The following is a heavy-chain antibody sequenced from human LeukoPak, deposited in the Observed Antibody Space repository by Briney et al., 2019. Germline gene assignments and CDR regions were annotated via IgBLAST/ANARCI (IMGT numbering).Heavy chain of an antibody. D-gene: IGHD6-6*01. CDR2: IYHSGST. CDR3: AKGLVSPRAARRRVYYMDV. Sequence: SETLSLTCTVSGGSIRSYYWGWIRQPPGKGLEWIGSIYHSGSTYYNPSLKSRVTISVDTSKNQFSLKLSSVTAADTAVYYCAKGLVSPRAARRRVYYMDVWGKGTTVTVSS. J-gene: IGHJ6*03. CDR1: GGSIRSYY. V-gene: IGHV4-38-2*02.